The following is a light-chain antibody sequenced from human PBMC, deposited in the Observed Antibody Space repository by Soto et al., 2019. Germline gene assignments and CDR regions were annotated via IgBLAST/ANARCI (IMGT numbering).Light chain of an antibody. Sequence: QSVLTQPPSASGTPGQRVTISCYGNSSNSGNYSVNWYQHVPGTAPKLISYSETHRTSGVPDRFSGSKSGTSASLAISGLPAEDEADYYCETGDVGLRGPMFGGGTQLTVL. V-gene: IGLV1-44*01. CDR3: ETGDVGLRGPM. CDR1: SSNSGNYS. J-gene: IGLJ3*02. CDR2: SET.